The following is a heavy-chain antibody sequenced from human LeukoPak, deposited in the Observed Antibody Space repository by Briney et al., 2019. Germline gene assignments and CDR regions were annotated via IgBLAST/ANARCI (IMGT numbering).Heavy chain of an antibody. CDR1: GGSFSGYY. CDR2: INHSGST. J-gene: IGHJ3*02. CDR3: ARRLRGVVVPAANRAFGI. Sequence: SETLSLTCAVYGGSFSGYYWSWIRQPPGKGLEWIGEINHSGSTNYNPSLKSRVTISVDTSKNQFSLKLSSVTAADTAVYYCARRLRGVVVPAANRAFGIWGQGTMVTVSS. V-gene: IGHV4-34*01. D-gene: IGHD2-2*01.